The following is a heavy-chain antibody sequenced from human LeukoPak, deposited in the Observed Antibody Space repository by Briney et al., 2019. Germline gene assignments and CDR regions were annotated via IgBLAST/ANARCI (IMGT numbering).Heavy chain of an antibody. Sequence: PSETLSLTCAVSGYSISSGYYWGWIRPPPGKGLEWIGSIYHSGSTYYNPSLKSRVTISVDTSKNQFSLKLSSVTAADTAVYYCARQTIVVVPAAMDYWGQGTLVIVSS. CDR3: ARQTIVVVPAAMDY. CDR2: IYHSGST. V-gene: IGHV4-38-2*01. J-gene: IGHJ4*02. CDR1: GYSISSGYY. D-gene: IGHD2-2*01.